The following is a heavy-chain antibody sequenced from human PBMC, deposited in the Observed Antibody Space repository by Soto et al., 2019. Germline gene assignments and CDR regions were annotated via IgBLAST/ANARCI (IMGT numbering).Heavy chain of an antibody. CDR2: ISSSSSYI. CDR3: ARDRTFSSSWHFDY. V-gene: IGHV3-21*01. J-gene: IGHJ4*02. Sequence: GGSLRLSCAASGFTFSSYSMNWVRQAPGKGLEWVSSISSSSSYIYYADSVKGRFTISRDNAKNSLYLQMNSLRAEDTAVYYCARDRTFSSSWHFDYWGQGTLVTVSS. D-gene: IGHD6-13*01. CDR1: GFTFSSYS.